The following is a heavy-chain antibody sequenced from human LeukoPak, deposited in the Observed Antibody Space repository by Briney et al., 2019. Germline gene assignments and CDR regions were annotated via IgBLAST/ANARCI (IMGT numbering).Heavy chain of an antibody. CDR3: ARESGSYLYYYYYYYMDV. J-gene: IGHJ6*03. CDR2: IYTSGST. D-gene: IGHD1-26*01. Sequence: SETLSLTCTVSGGSISSYYWSWLRQPAGKGLEWIGRIYTSGSTNYNPSLKSRVTMSVDTSKNQFSLKLSSVAAADTAVYYCARESGSYLYYYYYYYMDVWGKGTTVTVSS. CDR1: GGSISSYY. V-gene: IGHV4-4*07.